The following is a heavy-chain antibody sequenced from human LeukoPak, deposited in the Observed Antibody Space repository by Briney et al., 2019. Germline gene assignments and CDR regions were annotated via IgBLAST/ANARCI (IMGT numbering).Heavy chain of an antibody. Sequence: SETLSLTCAVYGGSFSGYHWSWIRQPPGKGLEWIGEINHSGSTNYNPSLKSRVTISVDTSKNQFSLKLSSVTAADTAVYYCARHFPPENNWNYTGREGLDYWGQGTLVTVSS. CDR1: GGSFSGYH. V-gene: IGHV4-34*01. CDR3: ARHFPPENNWNYTGREGLDY. J-gene: IGHJ4*02. CDR2: INHSGST. D-gene: IGHD1-7*01.